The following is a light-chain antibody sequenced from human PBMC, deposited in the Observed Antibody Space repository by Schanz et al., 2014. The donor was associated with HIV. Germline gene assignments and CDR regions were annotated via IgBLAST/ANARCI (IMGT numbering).Light chain of an antibody. CDR2: GAS. J-gene: IGKJ1*01. CDR1: QSVSSNF. CDR3: QQYGSLPWT. V-gene: IGKV3-20*01. Sequence: EIVLTQSPGTLSLSLGERATLSCRASQSVSSNFLAWYQQKPNQAPRLLIFGASNRAIGIPDRFSGSESGTDFTRTISRVEPEDYAVYHCQQYGSLPWTFGQGTKVEVK.